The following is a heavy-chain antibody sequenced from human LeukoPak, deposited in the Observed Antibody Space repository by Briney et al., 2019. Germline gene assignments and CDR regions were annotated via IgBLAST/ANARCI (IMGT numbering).Heavy chain of an antibody. CDR3: AKIVGGTTYYGMDL. Sequence: GASVKVSCKASGYTFTGYYTHWVRQAPGQGLEWMGWINPNSGGTNYAQKFQGRVTMTRDTSISTAYMELSRLRSDDTAVYYCAKIVGGTTYYGMDLWGQGTTVTVSS. CDR1: GYTFTGYY. J-gene: IGHJ6*02. D-gene: IGHD1-26*01. CDR2: INPNSGGT. V-gene: IGHV1-2*02.